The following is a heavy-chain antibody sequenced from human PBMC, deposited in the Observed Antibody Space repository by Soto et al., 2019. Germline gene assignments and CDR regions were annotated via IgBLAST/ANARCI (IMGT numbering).Heavy chain of an antibody. V-gene: IGHV3-23*01. J-gene: IGHJ4*02. Sequence: GESLSLSGAASGPSFSSYAMTWVRQAPVKGLEWIPAISGSGDTTFYADSVRGRLSISRDNSKNMVYLEISSLTDEDTALYYCAGPVGGYQVRFGSWYWVRSDDSCQGTLVTVSS. D-gene: IGHD6-13*01. CDR3: AGPVGGYQVRFGSWYWVRSDD. CDR2: ISGSGDTT. CDR1: GPSFSSYA.